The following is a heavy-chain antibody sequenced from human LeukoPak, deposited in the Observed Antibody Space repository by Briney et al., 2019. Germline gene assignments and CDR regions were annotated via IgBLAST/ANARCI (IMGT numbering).Heavy chain of an antibody. CDR1: GGSFSGYY. Sequence: SETLSLTCAVYGGSFSGYYWSWIRQPPGRGLEWIGEINHSGSTNYNPSLKSRVTISVDTSKNQFSLKLSSVTAADTAVYYCARGQIIAAAGYFDYWGQGTLVTVSS. CDR3: ARGQIIAAAGYFDY. J-gene: IGHJ4*02. CDR2: INHSGST. V-gene: IGHV4-34*01. D-gene: IGHD6-13*01.